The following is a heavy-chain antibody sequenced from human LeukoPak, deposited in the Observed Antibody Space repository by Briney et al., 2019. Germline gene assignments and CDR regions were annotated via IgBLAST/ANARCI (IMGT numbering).Heavy chain of an antibody. Sequence: GGSLRLSCSASGFTFSSYAMHWLRQAPPPGLEYASAISDSGGSTYYADSVKGRFTISRDNSKNTLYLQMSSLRAEDTAVYFCVRGYSFGPYGMDVWGQGTTVTVSS. CDR2: ISDSGGST. V-gene: IGHV3-64D*09. J-gene: IGHJ6*02. D-gene: IGHD2-15*01. CDR1: GFTFSSYA. CDR3: VRGYSFGPYGMDV.